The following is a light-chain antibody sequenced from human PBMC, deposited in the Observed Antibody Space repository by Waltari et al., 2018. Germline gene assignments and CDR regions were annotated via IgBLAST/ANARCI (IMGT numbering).Light chain of an antibody. CDR3: NSRDSSGNHVV. Sequence: SSELTQDPAVSVALGPTVRLTCQGDSLRSYYASWYQQKPGQAPVLVIYGKNTRPSGIPDRFSGSSSGNTASLTITGAQAEDEADYYCNSRDSSGNHVVFGGGTKLTVL. CDR2: GKN. CDR1: SLRSYY. V-gene: IGLV3-19*01. J-gene: IGLJ2*01.